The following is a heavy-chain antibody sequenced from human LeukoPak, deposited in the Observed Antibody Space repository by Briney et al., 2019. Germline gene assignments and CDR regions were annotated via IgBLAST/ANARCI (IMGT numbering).Heavy chain of an antibody. CDR2: ISSSSSYI. D-gene: IGHD3-3*01. V-gene: IGHV3-21*01. CDR1: GFTFSSYS. Sequence: PGGSLRLSCAASGFTFSSYSMNWVRQAPGKGLEWVSSISSSSSYIYYADSVKGRFTISRDNAKNSLYLQMNSLRAEDTAVYYCARGHGDFWSGYHFDYWGQGTLVTVSS. CDR3: ARGHGDFWSGYHFDY. J-gene: IGHJ4*02.